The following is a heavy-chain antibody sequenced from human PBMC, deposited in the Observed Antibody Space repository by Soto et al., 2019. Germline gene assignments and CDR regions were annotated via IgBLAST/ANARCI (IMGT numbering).Heavy chain of an antibody. CDR2: ISGSGGST. D-gene: IGHD6-13*01. CDR1: GFTLNTFA. V-gene: IGHV3-23*01. Sequence: VQLLESGGGWLQLGGSLRPSCPPSGFTLNTFAMSWVRQAPGKGREWVSSISGSGGSTYYADSVKGRFTISRDNSKNTLYLQMNSLSAEDTAVYFCAKVLTAGGLDYWGQGTLVTVSS. J-gene: IGHJ4*02. CDR3: AKVLTAGGLDY.